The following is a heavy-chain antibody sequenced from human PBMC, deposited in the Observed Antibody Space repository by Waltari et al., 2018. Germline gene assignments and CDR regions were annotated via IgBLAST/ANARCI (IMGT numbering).Heavy chain of an antibody. D-gene: IGHD5-18*01. CDR2: ISGSGCST. CDR3: AKDSARIQLWGEY. J-gene: IGHJ4*02. CDR1: GFTFSSYA. V-gene: IGHV3-23*01. Sequence: EVQLLESGGGLVQPGGSLRLSCAASGFTFSSYAMSWVRQAPGKGLECVSAISGSGCSTYYAESVKGRFTISRDNSKNTLYLQMNSLRAEDTAVDYCAKDSARIQLWGEYWGQGTLVTVSS.